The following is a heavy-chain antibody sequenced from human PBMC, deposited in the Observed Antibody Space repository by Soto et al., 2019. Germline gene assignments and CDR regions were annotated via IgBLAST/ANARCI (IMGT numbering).Heavy chain of an antibody. V-gene: IGHV1-69*13. J-gene: IGHJ6*02. Sequence: SVKGSCKASGGTFRSYAISWVRQAPGQGLEWMGGIIPIFGTANYAQKFQGRVTITADESTSTAYMELSSLRSEDTAVYYCARQTPRNYYGMDVWGQGTTVTVSS. CDR2: IIPIFGTA. CDR1: GGTFRSYA. CDR3: ARQTPRNYYGMDV.